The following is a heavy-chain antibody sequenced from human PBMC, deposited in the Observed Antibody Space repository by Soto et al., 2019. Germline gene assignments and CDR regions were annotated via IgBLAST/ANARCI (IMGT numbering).Heavy chain of an antibody. CDR3: AKDGEPGFGYSSSWYFFYY. CDR1: GFTFSSYG. CDR2: LSYDESNK. J-gene: IGHJ4*02. D-gene: IGHD6-13*01. Sequence: QVQLVESGGGVVQPGRSLRLSCAASGFTFSSYGMHWVRQAPVKGLEWVAVLSYDESNKYYADSVKGRFTISRDNSKNTLYMQMTSLRAEDTAVYYCAKDGEPGFGYSSSWYFFYYWGQGTLVTVSS. V-gene: IGHV3-30*18.